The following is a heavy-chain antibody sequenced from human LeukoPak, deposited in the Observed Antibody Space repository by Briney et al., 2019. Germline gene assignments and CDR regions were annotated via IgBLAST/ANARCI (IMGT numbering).Heavy chain of an antibody. CDR1: GGSISSGGYY. V-gene: IGHV4-31*03. J-gene: IGHJ3*02. CDR3: ARGLSKAYYYDSSGYGPMDAFDI. D-gene: IGHD3-22*01. Sequence: SETLSLTCTVSGGSISSGGYYWSWIRQHPGKGLEWIGYIYYSGSTYYNPSLKSRVTVSVDTSKNQLSLKLSSVTAADTAVYYCARGLSKAYYYDSSGYGPMDAFDIWGQGTMVTVSS. CDR2: IYYSGST.